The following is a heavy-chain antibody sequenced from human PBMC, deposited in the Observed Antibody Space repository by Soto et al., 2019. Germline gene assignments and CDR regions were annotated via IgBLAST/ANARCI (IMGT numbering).Heavy chain of an antibody. CDR1: GVTFSSYT. Sequence: QVQLVQSGAEVKKPGSSVKVSCKASGVTFSSYTISWVRQAPGQGLEWMGRIIPILGIANYAQKFQGRVTITADKSTSTAYIELSSLRSEDAAVYYCASLTFSGYDKRRVDAFDIWGQGTMVTVSS. CDR2: IIPILGIA. CDR3: ASLTFSGYDKRRVDAFDI. V-gene: IGHV1-69*02. D-gene: IGHD5-12*01. J-gene: IGHJ3*02.